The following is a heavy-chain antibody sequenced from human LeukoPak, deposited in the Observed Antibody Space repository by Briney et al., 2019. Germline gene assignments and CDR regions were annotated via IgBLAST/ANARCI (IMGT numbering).Heavy chain of an antibody. D-gene: IGHD1-1*01. Sequence: GASVKVSCKASGYTFATYGFCWVRQAPGHGLEWMGWISANTGKTDYAQKFQGRVAMTTDTSTSTAYMELRSLGPNDTAVYFCAKVAGDRTDYWGQGTLVTVSS. CDR2: ISANTGKT. CDR3: AKVAGDRTDY. V-gene: IGHV1-18*01. J-gene: IGHJ4*02. CDR1: GYTFATYG.